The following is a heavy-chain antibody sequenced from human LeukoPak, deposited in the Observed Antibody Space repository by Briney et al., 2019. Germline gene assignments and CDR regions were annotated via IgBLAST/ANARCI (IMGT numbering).Heavy chain of an antibody. V-gene: IGHV3-7*01. Sequence: GGSLRLSCAASGFTFSGHWMSWVRQAPGKGLEWVANINQGGSDKYYVDPVKGRFTISRDNANNLLYLQMNSLRGEDTAVYYCTRDRSRAEDDWGQGTPVTVSS. J-gene: IGHJ4*02. CDR2: INQGGSDK. D-gene: IGHD1-14*01. CDR3: TRDRSRAEDD. CDR1: GFTFSGHW.